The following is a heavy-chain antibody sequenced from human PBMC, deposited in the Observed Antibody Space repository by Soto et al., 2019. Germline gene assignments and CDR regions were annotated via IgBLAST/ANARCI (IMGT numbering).Heavy chain of an antibody. D-gene: IGHD6-19*01. CDR3: AREEAVAGTQLYYVDY. CDR1: GFTFSSYG. V-gene: IGHV3-33*01. Sequence: QVQLVESGRGVVQPGRSLRLSCAASGFTFSSYGMHWVRQAPGKGLEWVAVIWYDGSNKYYGDSVKGRFTISRDNSKNMLYLQMNSLRAEDTAVYYCAREEAVAGTQLYYVDYWGQGTLVTVSS. CDR2: IWYDGSNK. J-gene: IGHJ4*02.